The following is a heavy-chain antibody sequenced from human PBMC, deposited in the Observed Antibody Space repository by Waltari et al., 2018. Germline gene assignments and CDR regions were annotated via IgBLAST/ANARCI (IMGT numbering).Heavy chain of an antibody. D-gene: IGHD4-4*01. CDR3: ARDRVTTPLTWGY. V-gene: IGHV4-38-2*02. CDR2: IYHSGST. J-gene: IGHJ4*02. CDR1: GYSISSGYY. Sequence: QVQLQESGPGLVKPSETLSLTCAVSGYSISSGYYCGWIRQPPGKGLEWIGSIYHSGSTYYNPSLKSRVTISVDTSKNQFSLKLSSVTAADTAVYYCARDRVTTPLTWGYWGQGTLVTVSS.